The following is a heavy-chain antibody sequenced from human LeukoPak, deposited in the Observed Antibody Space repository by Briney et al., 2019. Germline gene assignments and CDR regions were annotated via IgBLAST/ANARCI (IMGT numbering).Heavy chain of an antibody. D-gene: IGHD2-2*01. J-gene: IGHJ4*02. Sequence: SETLSLTCTVSGGSISSYYWSWIRQPPGKGLEWIGYIYYSGSTNYNPSPKSRVTISVDTSKNQFSLKLSSVTAADTAVYYCARHRGRYQLLPYYFDYWGQGTLVTVSS. CDR3: ARHRGRYQLLPYYFDY. CDR1: GGSISSYY. V-gene: IGHV4-59*08. CDR2: IYYSGST.